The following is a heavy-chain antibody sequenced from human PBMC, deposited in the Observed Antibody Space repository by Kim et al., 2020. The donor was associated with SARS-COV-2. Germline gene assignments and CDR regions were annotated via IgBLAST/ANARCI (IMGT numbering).Heavy chain of an antibody. J-gene: IGHJ4*02. D-gene: IGHD4-17*01. V-gene: IGHV3-15*01. CDR2: IKRKTDDATT. Sequence: GGSLRLSCSASGFTVSNACMSWVRQAPGKGLEWVGRIKRKTDDATTEYAATGKGRFTSARDESKNTLYLQMNSLKNKATAEYDCGTDLHVYGDSDYWGQG. CDR1: GFTVSNAC. CDR3: GTDLHVYGDSDY.